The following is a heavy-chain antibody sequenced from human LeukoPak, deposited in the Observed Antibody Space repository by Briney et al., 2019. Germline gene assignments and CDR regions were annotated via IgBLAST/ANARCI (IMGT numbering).Heavy chain of an antibody. V-gene: IGHV4-59*04. CDR1: GGSISNYY. D-gene: IGHD1-1*01. Sequence: SETLSLTCTVSGGSISNYYWNWIRQPPGKGLEWTGTIYYTGRTYYNPSLESRLTISVDTSKNQFSLKLTSVTAADTAIYYCAQSLGSGNWIGNWFDPWGQGTLVTVSS. J-gene: IGHJ5*02. CDR3: AQSLGSGNWIGNWFDP. CDR2: IYYTGRT.